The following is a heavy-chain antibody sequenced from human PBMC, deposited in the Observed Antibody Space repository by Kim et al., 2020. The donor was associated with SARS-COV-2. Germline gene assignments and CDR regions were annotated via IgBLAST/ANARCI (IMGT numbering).Heavy chain of an antibody. CDR2: IYYSGST. CDR3: ARRSGAFDI. V-gene: IGHV4-39*01. J-gene: IGHJ3*02. Sequence: SETLSLTCTVSGGSISSSSYYWGWIRQPPGKGLEWIGSIYYSGSTYYNPSLKSRVTISVDTSKNQFSLKLSSVTAADTAVYYCARRSGAFDIWSQGTMVTVSS. CDR1: GGSISSSSYY.